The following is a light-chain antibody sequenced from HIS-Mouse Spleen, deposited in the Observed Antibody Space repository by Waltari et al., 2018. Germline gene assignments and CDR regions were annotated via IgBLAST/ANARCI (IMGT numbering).Light chain of an antibody. CDR1: SSAVGGYNY. CDR3: SSYAGSNNL. J-gene: IGLJ2*01. CDR2: EVS. V-gene: IGLV2-8*01. Sequence: QSALTQPPSASGSPGQSVTISCTGTSSAVGGYNYVSWYQQHPGKAPKLMIYEVSKRHSGVPDRFSGSKSGNTASLTVSGLQAEDEADYYCSSYAGSNNLFGGGTKLTVL.